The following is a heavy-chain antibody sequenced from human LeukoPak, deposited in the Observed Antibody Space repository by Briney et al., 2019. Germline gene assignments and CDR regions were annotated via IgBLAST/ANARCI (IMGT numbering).Heavy chain of an antibody. D-gene: IGHD6-13*01. CDR2: INPNSGGT. J-gene: IGHJ4*02. V-gene: IGHV1-2*02. Sequence: GASVKVSCKASGYTFTGYYMHWVRQAPGQGLEWMGWINPNSGGTNYAQKFQGRVTMTRDTSISTAYMELNRLRSDDTAVYYCARASAGYSSSWYVGWGQGTLVTVSS. CDR3: ARASAGYSSSWYVG. CDR1: GYTFTGYY.